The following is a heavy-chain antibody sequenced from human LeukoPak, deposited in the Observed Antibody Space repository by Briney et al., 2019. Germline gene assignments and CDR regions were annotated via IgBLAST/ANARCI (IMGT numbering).Heavy chain of an antibody. D-gene: IGHD6-19*01. CDR3: ARVGSGWYVDFDY. Sequence: PSETLSLTCTVSGGSISSGGYYWSWIRQHPGKGLEWIGYIYYSGSTYYNPSLKSRVTISVDTSKNQISLKLSSVTAADTAVYYCARVGSGWYVDFDYWGQGTLVTVSS. V-gene: IGHV4-31*03. CDR2: IYYSGST. J-gene: IGHJ4*02. CDR1: GGSISSGGYY.